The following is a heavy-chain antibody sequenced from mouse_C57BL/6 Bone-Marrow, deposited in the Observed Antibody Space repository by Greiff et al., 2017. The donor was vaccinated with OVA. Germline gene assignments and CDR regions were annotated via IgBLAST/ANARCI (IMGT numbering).Heavy chain of an antibody. V-gene: IGHV1-74*01. CDR1: GYTFTSYW. J-gene: IGHJ2*01. Sequence: QVQLQQPGAELVKPGASVKVSCKASGYTFTSYWMHWVKQRPGQGLEWIGRIHPSDSDTNYNQKFKGKATLTVDKSSSTAYMQLSSLTSDDSAVYYCAIPITTVVATNWGQGTTLTVSS. CDR3: AIPITTVVATN. D-gene: IGHD1-1*01. CDR2: IHPSDSDT.